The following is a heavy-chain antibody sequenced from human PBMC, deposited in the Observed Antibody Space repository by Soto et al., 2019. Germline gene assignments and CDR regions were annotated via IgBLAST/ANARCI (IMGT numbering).Heavy chain of an antibody. V-gene: IGHV1-18*01. CDR2: ISAYNGNT. CDR1: GYTFTSYG. J-gene: IGHJ4*02. Sequence: QVQLVQSGAEVKKPGASVKVSCKASGYTFTSYGISWVRQAPGQGLEWMGWISAYNGNTNYAQKLHGRVTMTTDTSTSTAYVELRSLRSADTAVYYCARESSSSSPDYWGQGTLVTVSS. CDR3: ARESSSSSPDY. D-gene: IGHD6-13*01.